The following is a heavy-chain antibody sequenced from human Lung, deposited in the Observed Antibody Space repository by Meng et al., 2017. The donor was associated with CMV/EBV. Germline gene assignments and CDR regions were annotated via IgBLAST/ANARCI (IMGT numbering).Heavy chain of an antibody. Sequence: LXCTVSGGXISSGGYYWSWIRQHPGKGLEWIGEINHSGSTNYNPSLKSRVTISVDTSKNQFSLKLSSVTAADTAVYYCARASRYCSSTSCYRRGWFDPWXQGTXVTVSS. D-gene: IGHD2-2*02. CDR2: INHSGST. CDR1: GGXISSGGYY. V-gene: IGHV4-31*03. J-gene: IGHJ5*02. CDR3: ARASRYCSSTSCYRRGWFDP.